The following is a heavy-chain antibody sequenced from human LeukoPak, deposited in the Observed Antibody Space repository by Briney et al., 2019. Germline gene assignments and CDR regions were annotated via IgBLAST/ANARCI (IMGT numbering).Heavy chain of an antibody. CDR2: ISYGGIDK. CDR3: ARESWSDSVAFDT. D-gene: IGHD3-3*01. V-gene: IGHV3-30*04. CDR1: GFNFSSYA. Sequence: PGGSLRLSCAASGFNFSSYAMHWVRQAPGEGLEWVGLISYGGIDKSYADSVKGRFTISRDSSKRTLYLQMNSLRAEDTAMYYCARESWSDSVAFDTWGLGTMVIVSS. J-gene: IGHJ3*02.